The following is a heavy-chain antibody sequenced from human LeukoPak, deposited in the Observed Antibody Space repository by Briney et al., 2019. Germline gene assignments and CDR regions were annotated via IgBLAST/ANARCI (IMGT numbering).Heavy chain of an antibody. CDR3: ARGSNWQPFDY. D-gene: IGHD6-13*01. Sequence: PGGSLRLSCAASGFTFSSYAMSWVRQAPGKGLEWVSAISGSGGSTYYADSVKGRFTISRDDSKNTLYLQMNSLRADDTAVYYCARGSNWQPFDYWGQGTLVTVSS. CDR1: GFTFSSYA. V-gene: IGHV3-23*01. J-gene: IGHJ4*02. CDR2: ISGSGGST.